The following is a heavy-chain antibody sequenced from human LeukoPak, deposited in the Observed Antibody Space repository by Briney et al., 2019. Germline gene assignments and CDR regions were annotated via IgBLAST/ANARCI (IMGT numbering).Heavy chain of an antibody. CDR2: ISPNNGNT. V-gene: IGHV1-18*01. CDR1: GYTFTNYG. D-gene: IGHD6-19*01. J-gene: IGHJ5*02. CDR3: ARNDHLRSSGWPNWFDP. Sequence: ASVKVSCKTSGYTFTNYGISWVRQAPGQGLEWMGWISPNNGNTKYAQNLQGRVTMTTDTSTTTAYMEMRSLRSDDTAVYYCARNDHLRSSGWPNWFDPWGQGTLVTVSS.